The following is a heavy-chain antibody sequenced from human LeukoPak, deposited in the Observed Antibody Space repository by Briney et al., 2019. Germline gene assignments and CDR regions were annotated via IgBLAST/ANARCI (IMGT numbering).Heavy chain of an antibody. CDR2: IGGSGGTT. Sequence: GGSLRLSCAASGFTFSRYAMSWVRQAPGKGLEWVSSIGGSGGTTYYADSVQGRFTISRDNSKNTLYLQMNSLRAEDTAVYYCAKQGRDWLRDYYYYMDVWGKGTTVTISS. D-gene: IGHD3-9*01. CDR3: AKQGRDWLRDYYYYMDV. J-gene: IGHJ6*03. V-gene: IGHV3-23*01. CDR1: GFTFSRYA.